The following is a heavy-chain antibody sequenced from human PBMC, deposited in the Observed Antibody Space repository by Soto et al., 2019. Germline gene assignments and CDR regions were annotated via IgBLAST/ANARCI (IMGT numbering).Heavy chain of an antibody. Sequence: GGSLRLSCAASGFTCSRYWMSWVRQGPGKGLEWVANIKQDGGQKNYVDSVKGRVTISRDNAKNSLYLQMNSLRAEDTAVYYCARHDYYDSSGSSYYGMDVWGQGTTVTVSS. J-gene: IGHJ6*02. CDR1: GFTCSRYW. CDR3: ARHDYYDSSGSSYYGMDV. V-gene: IGHV3-7*04. D-gene: IGHD3-22*01. CDR2: IKQDGGQK.